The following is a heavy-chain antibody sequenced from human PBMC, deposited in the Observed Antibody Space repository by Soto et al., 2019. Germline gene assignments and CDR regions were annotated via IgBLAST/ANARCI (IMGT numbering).Heavy chain of an antibody. V-gene: IGHV6-1*01. Sequence: QVQLQQAGPGLVKPSQTLSLICAISGDSVSSDSATWNWIRQSPSRGLGWLGRTYYRSKWYNDYGVSVKSRIAITPDTSKIQLSLQLNSVTPEDTAVYFCARDSSGWHWYFDLWGRGTLVTVSS. CDR2: TYYRSKWYN. CDR3: ARDSSGWHWYFDL. CDR1: GDSVSSDSAT. D-gene: IGHD6-19*01. J-gene: IGHJ2*01.